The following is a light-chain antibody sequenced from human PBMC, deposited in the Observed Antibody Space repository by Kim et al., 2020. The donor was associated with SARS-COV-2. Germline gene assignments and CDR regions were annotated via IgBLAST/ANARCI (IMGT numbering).Light chain of an antibody. V-gene: IGLV1-51*01. J-gene: IGLJ3*02. CDR3: GTWDSSLTARV. CDR1: NSNIGNNA. CDR2: DNN. Sequence: QSVLTQPPSVSAAPGQKVTISCSGNNSNIGNNAVSWYQQFPGTAPKLLISDNNKRPSGIPDRFSGSKSGTSATLGITGLQTGDEADYHCGTWDSSLTARVFGGGTKVTVL.